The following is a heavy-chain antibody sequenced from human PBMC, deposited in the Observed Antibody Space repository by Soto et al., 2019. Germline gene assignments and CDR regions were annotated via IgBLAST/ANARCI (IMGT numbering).Heavy chain of an antibody. CDR3: ARSMYYSDGSNYSPFDY. CDR2: FYYTGST. V-gene: IGHV4-61*01. J-gene: IGHJ4*02. D-gene: IGHD3-22*01. CDR1: GGSVSSGNYY. Sequence: QVQLQESGPGLVKPSETLSLTCTVSGGSVSSGNYYWSWIRQPPGKGLEWIGYFYYTGSTNYNPSLKSPVTISTDASKNQCSLRLSSVTAADTAVYYCARSMYYSDGSNYSPFDYWGQGTLVTVSS.